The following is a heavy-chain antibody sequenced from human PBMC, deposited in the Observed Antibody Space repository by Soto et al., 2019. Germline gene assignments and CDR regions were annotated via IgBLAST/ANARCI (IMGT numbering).Heavy chain of an antibody. CDR3: AKEPYSDFWSAYYYFDY. CDR2: ISGSGGCA. V-gene: IGHV3-23*01. CDR1: GFTFGSHA. D-gene: IGHD3-3*01. Sequence: PGGSLRLSCAASGFTFGSHAMIWVRQAPGKGLEWVSAISGSGGCAYYADSVKGRFTISRDNSINTLYLQMNSLRAEDTALYYCAKEPYSDFWSAYYYFDYWGQGTLVTVSS. J-gene: IGHJ4*02.